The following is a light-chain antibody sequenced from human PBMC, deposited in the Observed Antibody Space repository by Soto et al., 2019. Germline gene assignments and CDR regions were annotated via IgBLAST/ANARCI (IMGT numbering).Light chain of an antibody. J-gene: IGLJ3*02. CDR1: SSDVGGYNF. CDR3: SSYAGSNAVV. V-gene: IGLV2-8*01. CDR2: EVS. Sequence: QSVLTQPPSASGSPGQSVTISCTGTSSDVGGYNFVSWYQQHPGKAPKLMIYEVSKRPSGVPDRFSGSKSGNTASLTVSGLQAEDEAEYCCSSYAGSNAVVFGGGTKLTVL.